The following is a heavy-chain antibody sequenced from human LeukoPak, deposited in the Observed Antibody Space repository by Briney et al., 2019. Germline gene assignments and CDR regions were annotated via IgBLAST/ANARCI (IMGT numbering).Heavy chain of an antibody. CDR2: MSSSSDTI. D-gene: IGHD6-19*01. CDR1: GFTFSCYR. J-gene: IGHJ6*02. CDR3: ARDEAVAGTYYYYYGMDV. V-gene: IGHV3-48*02. Sequence: GSLRLSCAASGFTFSCYRINLVRPAPGKGLGWGSFMSSSSDTIYYADSVKGRFTISRDNSKISLYLQMNSLRDEDAAVYDCARDEAVAGTYYYYYGMDVWGQGTTVTVSS.